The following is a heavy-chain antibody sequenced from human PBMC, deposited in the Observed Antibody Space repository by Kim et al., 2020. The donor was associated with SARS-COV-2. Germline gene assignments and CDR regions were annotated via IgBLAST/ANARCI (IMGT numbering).Heavy chain of an antibody. V-gene: IGHV4-34*01. D-gene: IGHD1-7*01. Sequence: SETLSLTCAVYGGSFSGYYWSWIRQPPGKGLEWIGEINHSGSTNYNPSLKSRVTISVDTSKNQFSLKLSSVTAAATAVYYCASERTPRTGTTGGAVFDYWGQGSLVTVSS. CDR2: INHSGST. J-gene: IGHJ4*02. CDR1: GGSFSGYY. CDR3: ASERTPRTGTTGGAVFDY.